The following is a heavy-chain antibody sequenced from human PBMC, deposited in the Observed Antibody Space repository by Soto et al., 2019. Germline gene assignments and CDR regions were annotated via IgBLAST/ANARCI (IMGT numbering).Heavy chain of an antibody. D-gene: IGHD1-26*01. CDR2: ISAYNGNT. V-gene: IGHV1-18*01. J-gene: IGHJ6*02. Sequence: ASVKVSCKASGYTLTSYGISWARQAPGQGLEWMGWISAYNGNTNYAQKLQGRVTMTTDTSTSTAYMELRSLRSDDTAVYYCARVVNHYYGMDVWGQGTTVTVSS. CDR1: GYTLTSYG. CDR3: ARVVNHYYGMDV.